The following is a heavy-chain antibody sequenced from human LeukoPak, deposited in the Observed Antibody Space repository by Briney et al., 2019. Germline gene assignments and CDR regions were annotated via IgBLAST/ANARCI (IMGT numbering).Heavy chain of an antibody. D-gene: IGHD2/OR15-2a*01. J-gene: IGHJ6*02. CDR1: GGSISSYY. Sequence: HPSETLSLTCNVSGGSISSYYWSWIRQPPGKGLEWVSLIYSGGSTYYADSVKGRFTISRDNSKNTLFLQMNSLRAEDTAVYYCATGSMDYYGMDVWGQGTTVTVSS. CDR2: IYSGGST. CDR3: ATGSMDYYGMDV. V-gene: IGHV3-66*01.